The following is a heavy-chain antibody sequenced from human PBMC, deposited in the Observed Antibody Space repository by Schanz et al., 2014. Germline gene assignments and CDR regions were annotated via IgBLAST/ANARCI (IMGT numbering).Heavy chain of an antibody. D-gene: IGHD3-16*01. V-gene: IGHV1-18*01. CDR2: ISTSNGNT. CDR1: GYTFTDYG. J-gene: IGHJ2*01. Sequence: QVQLVQSGAEVKKPGASVKVSCKASGYTFTDYGVIWVRQAPGQGLEWMGWISTSNGNTNYIQKLQGRVTMTTDTSANTAYMELRSLRSDDTAHYYCVRVPSRDVSFDLWGRGTLXTVSS. CDR3: VRVPSRDVSFDL.